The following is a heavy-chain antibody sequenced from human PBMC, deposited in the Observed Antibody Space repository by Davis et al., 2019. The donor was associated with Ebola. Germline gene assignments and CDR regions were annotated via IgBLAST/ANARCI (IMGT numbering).Heavy chain of an antibody. CDR1: GGSFSAYY. Sequence: PSETLSLTCAVYGGSFSAYYWGWIRQPPGKGLEWIGNIYYSGSTYYNPSLKSRVTISVDTSKNQFSLNLSSVTAADTAVYYCARLLKSSGYYYLDYWGQGTLVTVSS. D-gene: IGHD3-22*01. CDR3: ARLLKSSGYYYLDY. CDR2: IYYSGST. J-gene: IGHJ4*02. V-gene: IGHV4-34*01.